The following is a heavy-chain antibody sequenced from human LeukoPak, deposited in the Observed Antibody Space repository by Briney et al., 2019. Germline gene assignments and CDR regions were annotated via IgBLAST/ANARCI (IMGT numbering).Heavy chain of an antibody. Sequence: SETLSLTCAVSGGSFSGYYWSWIRQPPGKGLEWIGEIKDSGSANYNPSLKSRGFISVDTSKNQFSLKLRSVTAADTAVYYCARGKGYTTSSRHRGIDNWGQGTLVTVSS. D-gene: IGHD6-6*01. CDR2: IKDSGSA. CDR3: ARGKGYTTSSRHRGIDN. J-gene: IGHJ4*02. CDR1: GGSFSGYY. V-gene: IGHV4-34*01.